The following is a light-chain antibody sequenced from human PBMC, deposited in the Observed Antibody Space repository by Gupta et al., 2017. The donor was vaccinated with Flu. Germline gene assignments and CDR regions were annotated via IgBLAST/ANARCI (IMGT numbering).Light chain of an antibody. CDR3: QHSGSSLYT. J-gene: IGKJ2*01. CDR1: QSISSRY. CDR2: SAS. V-gene: IGKV3-20*01. Sequence: GTLYLSPGERDTLSCGARQSISSRYLAWYQQKPGEAPRLLIYSASTRANGIPDRFSGSGSGTEFTLTISRREPEDFAVYFCQHSGSSLYTFGQGTKLDI.